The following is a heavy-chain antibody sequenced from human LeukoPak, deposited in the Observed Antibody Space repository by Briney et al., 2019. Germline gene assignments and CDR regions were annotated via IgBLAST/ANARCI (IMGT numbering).Heavy chain of an antibody. CDR2: IKQDGSEK. Sequence: GGSLRLSCAASGFTFSNYWMNWVRQAPGKGLEWVANIKQDGSEKYYVDSVKGRFTISRDNAKNSLYLQMNSLRAEDSAVYYCARDVAYYDSSGYYYGDAFDIWGQGTMVTVSS. D-gene: IGHD3-22*01. CDR3: ARDVAYYDSSGYYYGDAFDI. V-gene: IGHV3-7*01. CDR1: GFTFSNYW. J-gene: IGHJ3*02.